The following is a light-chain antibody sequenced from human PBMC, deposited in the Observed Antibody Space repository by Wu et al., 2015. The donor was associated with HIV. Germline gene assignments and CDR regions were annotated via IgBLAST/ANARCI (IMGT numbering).Light chain of an antibody. CDR2: GAS. Sequence: EIVMTQSPATLSVSPGERATLSCRASQSVSSNLAWYQQKPGQAPRLLIYGASTRATGIPARFSGSGSGTEFTLTISSLQSEDFAVYYCQQYNNWPPGRTFGQGTKGGNQT. CDR3: QQYNNWPPGRT. V-gene: IGKV3-15*01. CDR1: QSVSSN. J-gene: IGKJ1*01.